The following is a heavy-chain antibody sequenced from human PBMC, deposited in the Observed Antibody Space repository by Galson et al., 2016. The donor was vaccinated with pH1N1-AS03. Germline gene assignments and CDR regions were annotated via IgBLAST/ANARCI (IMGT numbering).Heavy chain of an antibody. CDR3: ATAGNYFDIRRFDY. J-gene: IGHJ4*02. CDR2: VKGVFRTT. V-gene: IGHV1-69*05. Sequence: SVKVSCKASGLTFSSYAISWVRQAPGQGLEWMGGVKGVFRTTNYAQKFQGRITITMDQSTGIAYMEVSSLRAEDTAVYYCATAGNYFDIRRFDYWGQGTPVTVFS. CDR1: GLTFSSYA. D-gene: IGHD3-9*01.